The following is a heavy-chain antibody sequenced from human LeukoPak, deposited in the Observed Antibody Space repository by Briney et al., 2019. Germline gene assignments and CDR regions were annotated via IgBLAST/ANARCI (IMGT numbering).Heavy chain of an antibody. D-gene: IGHD2-8*01. CDR2: INPNSGGT. Sequence: ASVKVSCKASGYTFTGYYMHWVRQAPGQGLEWMGWINPNSGGTNYAQKFQGRVTMTRDTSISTAYMELSRLRSDDTAVYYCARDLGYCTTGVCPVPWFDPWGQGTLVTVSS. CDR3: ARDLGYCTTGVCPVPWFDP. V-gene: IGHV1-2*02. J-gene: IGHJ5*02. CDR1: GYTFTGYY.